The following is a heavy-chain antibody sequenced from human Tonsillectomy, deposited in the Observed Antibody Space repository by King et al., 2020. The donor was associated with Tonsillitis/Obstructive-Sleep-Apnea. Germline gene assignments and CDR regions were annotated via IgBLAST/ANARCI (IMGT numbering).Heavy chain of an antibody. D-gene: IGHD2-2*01. J-gene: IGHJ4*02. CDR2: IYYSGST. CDR1: GGSISSYY. Sequence: QLQESGPGLVKPSETLSLTCTVSGGSISSYYWSWIRQPPGKGLEWIGYIYYSGSTNYNPSLKSRVTISVDTSKNQFSPKLSSVTAADTAVYYCAREGAYPAPYYFDYWGQGTLVTVSS. V-gene: IGHV4-59*01. CDR3: AREGAYPAPYYFDY.